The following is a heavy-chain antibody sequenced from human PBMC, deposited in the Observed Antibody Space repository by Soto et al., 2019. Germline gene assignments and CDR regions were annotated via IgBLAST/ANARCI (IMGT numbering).Heavy chain of an antibody. J-gene: IGHJ6*02. CDR2: LNSGGST. Sequence: EVQLVESGGGLVQTGGSLRLSCAASGFTVRSNYMTWVRQAPGKGLEWVSLLNSGGSTNYADSVKGRFTISRDNSKNTVYLQMNSLRAEDTAVYYCVSGRYDSVRLGMDVWGQGTTVTVSS. V-gene: IGHV3-66*01. D-gene: IGHD3-3*01. CDR3: VSGRYDSVRLGMDV. CDR1: GFTVRSNY.